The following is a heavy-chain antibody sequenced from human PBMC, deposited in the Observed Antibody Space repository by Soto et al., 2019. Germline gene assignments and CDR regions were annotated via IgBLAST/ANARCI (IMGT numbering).Heavy chain of an antibody. CDR3: AYFWGSSGCSYVLDI. CDR1: GFTFSSYA. Sequence: GGSLRLASAASGFTFSSYAMSWVRQAPGKGLEWVSAISGSGGSTYYADSVKGRFTISRDNSKNTLYLQMNSLRAEDTAVYYFAYFWGSSGCSYVLDIWSQGTMVTVSS. J-gene: IGHJ3*02. D-gene: IGHD3-16*01. CDR2: ISGSGGST. V-gene: IGHV3-23*01.